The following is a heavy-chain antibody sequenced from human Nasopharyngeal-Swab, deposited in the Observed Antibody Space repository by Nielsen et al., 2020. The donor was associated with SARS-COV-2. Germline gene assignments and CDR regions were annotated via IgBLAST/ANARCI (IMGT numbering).Heavy chain of an antibody. CDR1: GFTFSSYA. J-gene: IGHJ6*03. CDR2: ISGSGSST. Sequence: GESLKISCAASGFTFSSYAMSWVRQAPGKGLEWVSAISGSGSSTYYADSVKGRFTISRDNSKNTLYLQINSLRAEDTAVYYCARANVVVPAASYYYYMDVWGKGTTVTVSS. CDR3: ARANVVVPAASYYYYMDV. D-gene: IGHD2-2*01. V-gene: IGHV3-23*01.